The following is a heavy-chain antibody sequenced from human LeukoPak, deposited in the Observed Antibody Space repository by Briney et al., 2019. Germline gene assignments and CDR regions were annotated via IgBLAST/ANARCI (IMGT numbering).Heavy chain of an antibody. Sequence: GGSLRLSCAASGFTFSNAWMSWVRQAPGKGLEWVGRIKSKIDGGTTDYAAPVKGRFTISRDDSKNTLYLQMNSLKTEDTAVYYCTADEPVTDYWGQGTLVTVSS. J-gene: IGHJ4*02. D-gene: IGHD4-11*01. V-gene: IGHV3-15*01. CDR1: GFTFSNAW. CDR2: IKSKIDGGTT. CDR3: TADEPVTDY.